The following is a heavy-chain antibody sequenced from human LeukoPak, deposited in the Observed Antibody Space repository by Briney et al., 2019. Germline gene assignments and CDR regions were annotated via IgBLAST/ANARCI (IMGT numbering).Heavy chain of an antibody. CDR2: VDSSGST. J-gene: IGHJ4*01. D-gene: IGHD3-22*01. CDR3: AREHRDYISSGYYLDY. V-gene: IGHV4-4*07. CDR1: GASISSYF. Sequence: SEALSLTCTVSGASISSYFWGWTRQPAGKALEWIGRVDSSGSTDYNPSLTSRGTMSLDTSRTQFSLKLFSVTAADTAVYYCAREHRDYISSGYYLDYWGHGSLVTVST.